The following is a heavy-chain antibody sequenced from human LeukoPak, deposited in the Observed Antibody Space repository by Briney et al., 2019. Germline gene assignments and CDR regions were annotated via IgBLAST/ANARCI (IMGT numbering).Heavy chain of an antibody. V-gene: IGHV3-23*01. D-gene: IGHD4-17*01. J-gene: IGHJ4*02. CDR1: GFTFSSYA. CDR3: AKDRGAVTTFTDY. Sequence: GGSLRLSCAASGFTFSSYAVSWVRQAPGKGLEWVSSISDSGGTTYYADSVKGRFTISRDNSKNTLFLQMNSLRAEDSAVYYCAKDRGAVTTFTDYWGQGTLVTVSS. CDR2: ISDSGGTT.